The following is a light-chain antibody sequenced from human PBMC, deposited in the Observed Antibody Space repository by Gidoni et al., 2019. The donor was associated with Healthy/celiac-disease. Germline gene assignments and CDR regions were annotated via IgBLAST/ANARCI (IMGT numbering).Light chain of an antibody. CDR3: QPSYSTPPT. Sequence: EIQRSQSPSSLSASVGDRGTITRRASQSMTSYLNWDQQKPGKAPKLLIYAASSLQSGGPARFSGSGARTDFTLTIRSRQPEDFATYYCQPSYSTPPTFGQGTKLEIK. CDR1: QSMTSY. CDR2: AAS. J-gene: IGKJ2*01. V-gene: IGKV1-39*01.